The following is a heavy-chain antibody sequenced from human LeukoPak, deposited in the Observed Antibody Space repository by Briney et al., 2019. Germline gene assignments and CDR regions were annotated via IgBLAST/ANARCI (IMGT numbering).Heavy chain of an antibody. CDR2: INHSGST. V-gene: IGHV4-39*07. CDR1: VGSISSSADY. Sequence: SETLCLTSMVSVGSISSSADYWGCVRQPPGEGLGCIGEINHSGSTNYNPSLKSRVTISVDTSKNQFSLKLSSVTAADTAVYYCARGLSLSPQVARYYYYYYMDVWGKGTTVTVSS. CDR3: ARGLSLSPQVARYYYYYYMDV. D-gene: IGHD2-15*01. J-gene: IGHJ6*03.